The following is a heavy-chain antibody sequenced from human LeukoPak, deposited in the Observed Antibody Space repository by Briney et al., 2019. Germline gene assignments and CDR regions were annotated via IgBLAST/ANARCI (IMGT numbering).Heavy chain of an antibody. J-gene: IGHJ5*02. CDR2: IYYSGST. CDR3: ARDRAYLSGWFDP. CDR1: GGSISSYY. Sequence: SETLSLTCTVSGGSISSYYWSWIRQPPGKGLEWIGYIYYSGSTNYNPSLKSRVTISVDTSKNQFSLKLSSVTAADTAVYYCARDRAYLSGWFDPWGQGTLVTVSS. V-gene: IGHV4-59*12. D-gene: IGHD3-10*01.